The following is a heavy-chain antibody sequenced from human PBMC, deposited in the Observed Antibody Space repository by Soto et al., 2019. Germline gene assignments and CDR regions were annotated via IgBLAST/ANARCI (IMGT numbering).Heavy chain of an antibody. CDR2: INHSGST. CDR3: ARGNTRTYYDFWSGYYTGIGLDY. J-gene: IGHJ4*02. Sequence: SETLSLTCAVYGGSFSGYYWSWIRQPPGKGLEWIGEINHSGSTNYNPSLKSRVTISVDTSKNQFSLKLSSVTAADTAVYYCARGNTRTYYDFWSGYYTGIGLDYWGQGTLVTVSS. D-gene: IGHD3-3*01. CDR1: GGSFSGYY. V-gene: IGHV4-34*01.